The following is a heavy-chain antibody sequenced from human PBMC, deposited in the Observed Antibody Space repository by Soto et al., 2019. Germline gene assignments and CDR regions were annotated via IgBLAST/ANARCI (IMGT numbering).Heavy chain of an antibody. CDR3: ARGKSSGPLYYFDT. CDR2: IKESGFA. CDR1: NGSFSDYF. J-gene: IGHJ4*02. V-gene: IGHV4-34*01. D-gene: IGHD6-19*01. Sequence: QVHLQQWGAGLLKPSETLSLTCGVYNGSFSDYFWNWIRQPPGKGLEWIGEIKESGFATYNPSLKRRGTMSVDTANNQFSLKVTSVTAADTAVYYCARGKSSGPLYYFDTWGQGTLVTVSS.